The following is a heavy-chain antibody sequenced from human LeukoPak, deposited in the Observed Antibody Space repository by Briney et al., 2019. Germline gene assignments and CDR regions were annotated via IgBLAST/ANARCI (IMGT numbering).Heavy chain of an antibody. CDR1: GFTFSSYS. D-gene: IGHD6-6*01. CDR3: ARRGIYSSSSYYFDY. V-gene: IGHV3-48*01. Sequence: GGSLRLSCAASGFTFSSYSMNWVRQAPGKGLEWLSYISDAGAIYYADSVKGRFTISRDNAKNSLYLQMNSLRAEDTAVYYCARRGIYSSSSYYFDYWGQGTLVTVSS. CDR2: ISDAGAI. J-gene: IGHJ4*02.